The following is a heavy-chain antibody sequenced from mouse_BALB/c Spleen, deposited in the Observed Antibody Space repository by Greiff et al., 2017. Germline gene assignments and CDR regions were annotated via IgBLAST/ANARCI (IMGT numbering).Heavy chain of an antibody. V-gene: IGHV2-2*02. CDR3: ARKGGSADFDV. D-gene: IGHD1-1*01. CDR2: IWSGGST. CDR1: GFSLTSYG. J-gene: IGHJ1*01. Sequence: QVQLKQSGPGLVQPSQSLSITCTVSGFSLTSYGVHWVRQSPGKGLEWLGVIWSGGSTDYNAAFISRLSISKDNSKSQVFFKMNSLQANDTAIYYCARKGGSADFDVWGAGTTVTVSS.